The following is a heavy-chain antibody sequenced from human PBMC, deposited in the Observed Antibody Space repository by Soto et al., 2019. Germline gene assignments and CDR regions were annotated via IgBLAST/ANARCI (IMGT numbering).Heavy chain of an antibody. D-gene: IGHD6-13*01. CDR1: GFTFSSYA. CDR2: ISYDGSNK. Sequence: PGGSLRLSCAASGFTFSSYAMHWVRQAPGKGLEWVAVISYDGSNKYYADSVKGRFTISRDNSKNTLYLQMNSLRAEDTAVYYCARGRGIAAVLYYGMDVWGQGTTVTVS. J-gene: IGHJ6*02. V-gene: IGHV3-30-3*01. CDR3: ARGRGIAAVLYYGMDV.